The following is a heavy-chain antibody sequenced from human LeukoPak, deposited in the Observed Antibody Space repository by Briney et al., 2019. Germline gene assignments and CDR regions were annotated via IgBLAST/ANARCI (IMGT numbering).Heavy chain of an antibody. CDR2: INPSGGST. D-gene: IGHD3-16*01. CDR3: ARDRATYYDYVWGSSPSAYFDY. J-gene: IGHJ4*02. CDR1: GYTFTSYY. V-gene: IGHV1-46*01. Sequence: ASVKVSCNASGYTFTSYYMHWVRQAPGQGLEWMGIINPSGGSTSYAQKFQGRVTMTRDTSTSTVYMELSSLRSEDTAVYYCARDRATYYDYVWGSSPSAYFDYWGQGTLVTVSS.